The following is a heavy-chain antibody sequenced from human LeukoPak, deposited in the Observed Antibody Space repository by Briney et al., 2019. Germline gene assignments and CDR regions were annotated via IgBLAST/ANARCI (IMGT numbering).Heavy chain of an antibody. CDR3: ATDSRRLSGWYEDY. D-gene: IGHD6-19*01. CDR1: GFTFSNYF. Sequence: GGSLRLSCAASGFTFSNYFMSWAREAPGKGLEWVAIIKQDGSERYYVDSVKGRFTISRDNAKNSLYLQMSSLRAEDTAVYYCATDSRRLSGWYEDYWGQGTLLTVSS. J-gene: IGHJ4*02. CDR2: IKQDGSER. V-gene: IGHV3-7*01.